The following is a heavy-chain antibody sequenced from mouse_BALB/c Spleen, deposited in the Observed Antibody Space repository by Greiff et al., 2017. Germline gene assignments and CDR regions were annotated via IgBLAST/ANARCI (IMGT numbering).Heavy chain of an antibody. CDR1: GYTFTSYW. Sequence: QVQLQQPGAELVKPGAPVKLSCKASGYTFTSYWMNWVKQRPGRGLEWIGRIDPSDSETYYNQKFKDKATLTVDKSSSTAYIQLSSLTSEDSAVYYCASELANYAMDYWGQGTSVTVSS. CDR3: ASELANYAMDY. J-gene: IGHJ4*01. D-gene: IGHD4-1*01. V-gene: IGHV1-69*02. CDR2: IDPSDSET.